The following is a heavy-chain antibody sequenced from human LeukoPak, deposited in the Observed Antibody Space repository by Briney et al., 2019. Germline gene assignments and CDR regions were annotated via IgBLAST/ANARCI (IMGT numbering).Heavy chain of an antibody. V-gene: IGHV4-39*01. Sequence: SETLSLTCTVSGGSISTSTYYWGWIRQPPGKGLEWIGSIPYSGSTYNNPSLKSRVTISVDTSKNQFSLKLSSVTAPDTAVYYCARRVYSGSYNWYFDLWGRGTLVTVSS. J-gene: IGHJ2*01. CDR1: GGSISTSTYY. CDR3: ARRVYSGSYNWYFDL. D-gene: IGHD1-26*01. CDR2: IPYSGST.